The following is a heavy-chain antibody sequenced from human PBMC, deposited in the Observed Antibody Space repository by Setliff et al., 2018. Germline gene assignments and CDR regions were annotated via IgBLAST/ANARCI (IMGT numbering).Heavy chain of an antibody. CDR1: GFTFSSYR. Sequence: LRLSCAASGFTFSSYRMHWVRQAPGKGLEWVAVIWDDGGNKYHADSVKGRFTISRDNSRNTVFLQMTGLRAEDTALYYCTRDPPGSGWSFDYWGQGALVTVSS. CDR3: TRDPPGSGWSFDY. CDR2: IWDDGGNK. V-gene: IGHV3-33*08. D-gene: IGHD6-19*01. J-gene: IGHJ4*02.